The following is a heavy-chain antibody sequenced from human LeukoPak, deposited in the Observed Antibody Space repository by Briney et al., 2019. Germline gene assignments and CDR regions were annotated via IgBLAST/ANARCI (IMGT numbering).Heavy chain of an antibody. CDR2: IKNDGSET. V-gene: IGHV3-7*03. J-gene: IGHJ4*02. CDR1: GFNFRDHW. D-gene: IGHD6-19*01. CDR3: AKDRPPYSSGWYYFDY. Sequence: PGGSLRFSCAVSGFNFRDHWMDWVRQAPGKGLEWVGHIKNDGSETYYLDSLKGRFSISRDNTNTALYLQMNSLRVEDTAVYYCAKDRPPYSSGWYYFDYWGQGTLVTVSS.